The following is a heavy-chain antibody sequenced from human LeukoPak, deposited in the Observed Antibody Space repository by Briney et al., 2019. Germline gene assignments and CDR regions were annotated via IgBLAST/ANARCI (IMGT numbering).Heavy chain of an antibody. J-gene: IGHJ6*02. Sequence: KFQGRVTITRDTSASTAYMELSSLRSEDTAVYYCAGGDDYLGKDVWGQGTTVTVSS. V-gene: IGHV1-3*01. D-gene: IGHD4-11*01. CDR3: AGGDDYLGKDV.